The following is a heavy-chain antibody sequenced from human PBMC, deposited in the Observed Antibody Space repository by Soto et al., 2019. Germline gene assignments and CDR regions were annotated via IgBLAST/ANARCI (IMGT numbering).Heavy chain of an antibody. D-gene: IGHD1-26*01. CDR3: TRVGGSVSGMDV. CDR2: IDNAGSSV. V-gene: IGHV3-74*01. J-gene: IGHJ6*02. Sequence: EVQLVESGGGLVQPGGSLRLSCAASGFTFSSYWMHWVRQAPGKGLVWVSRIDNAGSSVRYADSVKGRFTISRDNAKNTRYLERSSLRAEDTAVYSCTRVGGSVSGMDVWGQGTTVTVSS. CDR1: GFTFSSYW.